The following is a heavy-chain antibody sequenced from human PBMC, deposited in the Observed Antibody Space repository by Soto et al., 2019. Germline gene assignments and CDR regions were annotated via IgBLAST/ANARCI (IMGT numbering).Heavy chain of an antibody. CDR3: ARGWGYDSSDYYYAY. CDR1: GGTFSTYA. V-gene: IGHV1-69*01. J-gene: IGHJ4*02. D-gene: IGHD3-22*01. Sequence: QVQLVQSGAEVKQPGSSVKVSCKTSGGTFSTYAISWVRQAPGQGLEWIGGIVPIFGTPNYAQKFKGRVTIAADDSTRTAYMEMRSLRSEDTAVYYCARGWGYDSSDYYYAYWGRGTLVTVSS. CDR2: IVPIFGTP.